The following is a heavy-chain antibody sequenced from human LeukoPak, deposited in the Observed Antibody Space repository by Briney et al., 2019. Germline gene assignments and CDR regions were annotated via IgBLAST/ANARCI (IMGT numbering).Heavy chain of an antibody. Sequence: GGSLRLSCAASGFTFSDYYMSWIRQAPGKGLEWVAHIKEDGNEKYYVDSVKGRFTISRDNAKNSLYLQMNSLRAEDTAVYYCARVSGWDFDYWGQGALVTVSS. CDR1: GFTFSDYY. V-gene: IGHV3-7*03. CDR3: ARVSGWDFDY. J-gene: IGHJ4*02. D-gene: IGHD6-25*01. CDR2: IKEDGNEK.